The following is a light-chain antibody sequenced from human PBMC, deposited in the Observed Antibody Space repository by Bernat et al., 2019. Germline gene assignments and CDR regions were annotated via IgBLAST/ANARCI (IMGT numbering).Light chain of an antibody. Sequence: EIVMTQSPATLSVSPGERVTLSCRVSQTINSNLAWYQQKQGKPPRLLMFDVSTRTRGVPERFRGSGSGTEFTLTISSLQSEDFAVYFCQQYTSWPPALSFGGGTKVEIK. CDR3: QQYTSWPPALS. V-gene: IGKV3-15*01. J-gene: IGKJ4*01. CDR1: QTINSN. CDR2: DVS.